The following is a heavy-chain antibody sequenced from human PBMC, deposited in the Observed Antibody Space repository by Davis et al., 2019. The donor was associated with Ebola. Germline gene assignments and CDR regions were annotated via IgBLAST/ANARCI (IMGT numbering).Heavy chain of an antibody. V-gene: IGHV1-18*04. CDR2: ISAYNGNT. J-gene: IGHJ4*02. CDR3: ASSMVRGALTSLYYFDY. Sequence: ASVKVSCKASGYTFTSYGISWVRQAPGQGLEWMGWISAYNGNTNYAQKLQGRVTMTTDTSTSTAYMELRSLRSDDTAVYYCASSMVRGALTSLYYFDYWGQGTLVTVSS. D-gene: IGHD3-10*01. CDR1: GYTFTSYG.